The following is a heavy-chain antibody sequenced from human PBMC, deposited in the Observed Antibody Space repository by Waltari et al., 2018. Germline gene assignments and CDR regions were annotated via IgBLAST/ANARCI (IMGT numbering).Heavy chain of an antibody. Sequence: QITLKESGPTLVKPTQTLTLTCTFSGFSLSTSGVGVGWIRQPPGKALEWLALIYWNDDKRYSPSLKSRLTITKDTSKNQVVLTMTNMDPVDTATYYCAHSREDDSSGYYYVTYNWFDPWGQGTLVTVSS. V-gene: IGHV2-5*01. CDR1: GFSLSTSGVG. CDR3: AHSREDDSSGYYYVTYNWFDP. D-gene: IGHD3-22*01. CDR2: IYWNDDK. J-gene: IGHJ5*02.